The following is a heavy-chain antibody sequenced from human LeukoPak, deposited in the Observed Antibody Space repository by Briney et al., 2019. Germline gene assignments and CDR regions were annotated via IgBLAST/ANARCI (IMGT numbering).Heavy chain of an antibody. D-gene: IGHD4-17*01. CDR3: ARGRGGDYVPSRFDY. J-gene: IGHJ4*02. Sequence: GGSLRLSYSASGFAFSGFAMGWVRQAPGKGLEWVSSISGSGGKTYYADSVEGRFTVSRDNSKNTLYLQMNSLRAEDTALYYCARGRGGDYVPSRFDYWGQGTLVTVSS. V-gene: IGHV3-23*01. CDR2: ISGSGGKT. CDR1: GFAFSGFA.